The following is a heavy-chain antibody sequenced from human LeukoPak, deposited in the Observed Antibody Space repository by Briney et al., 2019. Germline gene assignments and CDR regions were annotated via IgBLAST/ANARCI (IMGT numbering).Heavy chain of an antibody. CDR3: ARGMCSGGNCYSAPDY. Sequence: GGSLRLSCAASGFTFSSYSMNWVRQAPGKGLEWVSSISSSSSYIYYADSVKGRFTISRDNSKNTLYLQMNSLRAEDTAVYYCARGMCSGGNCYSAPDYWGQGTLVTVSS. J-gene: IGHJ4*02. V-gene: IGHV3-21*04. D-gene: IGHD2-15*01. CDR2: ISSSSSYI. CDR1: GFTFSSYS.